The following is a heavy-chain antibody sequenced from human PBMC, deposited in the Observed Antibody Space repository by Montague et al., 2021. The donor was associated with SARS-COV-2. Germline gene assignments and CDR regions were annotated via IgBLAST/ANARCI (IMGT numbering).Heavy chain of an antibody. J-gene: IGHJ5*02. V-gene: IGHV3-48*03. D-gene: IGHD3-16*02. CDR3: VAFWGVIVTWFDP. CDR2: ISSSGSTI. CDR1: GFTFSSYE. Sequence: SLRLSCAASGFTFSSYEMNWVRQAPGKGLEWVSYISSSGSTIYYADSVKGRFTISRDNAKNSLYLQMNSLRAEDTAVYYCVAFWGVIVTWFDPWGQGTLVTVSS.